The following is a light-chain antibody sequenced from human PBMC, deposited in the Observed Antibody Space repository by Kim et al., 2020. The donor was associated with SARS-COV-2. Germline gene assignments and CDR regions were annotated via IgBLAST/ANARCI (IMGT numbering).Light chain of an antibody. CDR1: SRGRYY. J-gene: IGLJ2*01. Sequence: VALGQTVRIACQGDSRGRYYATWYQQKPGQAPIVVIYGKNNRPSGIPDRFSGSSSGNTASLTIAGTQAGDEADYYCNSRDSNDNVVFGGGTQLTVL. V-gene: IGLV3-19*01. CDR2: GKN. CDR3: NSRDSNDNVV.